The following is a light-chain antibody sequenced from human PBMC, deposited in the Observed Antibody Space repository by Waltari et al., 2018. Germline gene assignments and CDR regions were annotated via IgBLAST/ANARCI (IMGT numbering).Light chain of an antibody. CDR3: QQRSNWPPALT. Sequence: EIMLTQSPATLSLSPGERATLSCRASQSVSSYLACYQQKPGQAPRLLIYDASNRATGNPARFSGSGSGTEFTLTISSLEPEDFAVYYCQQRSNWPPALTFGGGTKVEIK. V-gene: IGKV3-11*01. CDR2: DAS. J-gene: IGKJ4*01. CDR1: QSVSSY.